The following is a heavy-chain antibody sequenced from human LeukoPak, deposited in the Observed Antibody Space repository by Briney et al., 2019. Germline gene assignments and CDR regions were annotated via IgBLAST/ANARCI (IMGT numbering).Heavy chain of an antibody. Sequence: PSGTLSLTCTVSGGSISSGSYYWSWIWQPAGKGLEWIGRMYTSGSTNYNPSLKSRVTISVDTSKNQFSLKLSSVTAADTAVYYCARWYYDFWSGLTYFDYWGQGTLVTVSS. CDR3: ARWYYDFWSGLTYFDY. V-gene: IGHV4-61*02. CDR1: GGSISSGSYY. D-gene: IGHD3-3*01. CDR2: MYTSGST. J-gene: IGHJ4*02.